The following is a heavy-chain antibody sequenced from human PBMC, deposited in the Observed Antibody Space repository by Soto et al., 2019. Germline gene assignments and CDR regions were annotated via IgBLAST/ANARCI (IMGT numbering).Heavy chain of an antibody. D-gene: IGHD2-15*01. CDR3: TRDDVHCSGGTCYGIPMDV. J-gene: IGHJ6*03. CDR2: INRGGSI. Sequence: EXQLVXSGGGLVQPGGXLXXXXAXXXFTXXSXYMXXXXXAXGXXXXXXXXINRGGSISYADSVKGRFTISRDXSENXLXLQXXXXXXXXTAVYYCTRDDVHCSGGTCYGIPMDVWGKGTTVTVXS. V-gene: IGHV3-66*01. CDR1: XFTXXSXY.